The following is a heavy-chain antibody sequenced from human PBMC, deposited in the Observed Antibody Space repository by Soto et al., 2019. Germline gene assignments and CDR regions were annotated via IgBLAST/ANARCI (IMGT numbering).Heavy chain of an antibody. J-gene: IGHJ3*02. CDR1: GCTFSSYA. Sequence: CLRLPCAASGCTFSSYAMSWVRQAPGKGLEWVSAISGSGGSTYYADSVKGRFTISRDNSKNTLYLQMNSLRAEDTAVYYCAKDPGAFDIWGQRTMVTVSS. CDR3: AKDPGAFDI. V-gene: IGHV3-23*01. CDR2: ISGSGGST.